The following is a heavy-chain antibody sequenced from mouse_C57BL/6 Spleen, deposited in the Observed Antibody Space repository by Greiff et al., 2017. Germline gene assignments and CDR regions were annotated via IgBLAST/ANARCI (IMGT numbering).Heavy chain of an antibody. Sequence: EVQLQQSGPELVKPGASVKISCKASGYTFTDYYMNWVKQSHGKSLEWIGDINPNNGGTSYNQKFKGKATLTVDKSSSTAYMELRSLTSEDSAVYYCASRSTMIREAWFAYWGQGTLVTVSA. CDR2: INPNNGGT. J-gene: IGHJ3*01. D-gene: IGHD2-4*01. V-gene: IGHV1-26*01. CDR3: ASRSTMIREAWFAY. CDR1: GYTFTDYY.